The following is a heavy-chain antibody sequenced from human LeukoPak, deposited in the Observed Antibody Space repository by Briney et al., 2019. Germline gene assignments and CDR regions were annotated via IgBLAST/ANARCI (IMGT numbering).Heavy chain of an antibody. CDR1: GYSFTSYW. CDR3: ARQEQPAAYYYYGMDV. V-gene: IGHV5-51*01. J-gene: IGHJ6*02. CDR2: IYPGDSDT. Sequence: GESLKISCKGSGYSFTSYWIGWVRQMPGKGLEWMGIIYPGDSDTRYSPSFQGQVTISADKSISTAYLQWSSLKASDTAMYYCARQEQPAAYYYYGMDVWGQGTTVTVSS. D-gene: IGHD1/OR15-1a*01.